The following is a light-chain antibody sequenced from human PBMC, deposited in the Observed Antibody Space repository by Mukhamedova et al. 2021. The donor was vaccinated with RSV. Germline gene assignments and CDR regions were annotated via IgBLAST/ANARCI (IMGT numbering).Light chain of an antibody. V-gene: IGKV3-20*01. Sequence: GQAPRLLIYGASTRATGIPDRFSGSGSGTDFTLTVSRLEPEDFAVYYCQQSGSSPYTFGQGTKLEIK. CDR3: QQSGSSPYT. CDR2: GAS. J-gene: IGKJ2*01.